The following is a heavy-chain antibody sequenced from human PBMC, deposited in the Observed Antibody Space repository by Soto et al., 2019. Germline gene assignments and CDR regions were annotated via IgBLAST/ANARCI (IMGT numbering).Heavy chain of an antibody. CDR3: ASGYDSSGYSYYGMDV. J-gene: IGHJ6*02. D-gene: IGHD3-22*01. CDR2: ISSSSSTI. Sequence: EVQLVESGGGLVQPGGSLRLSCAASGFTFSSYSMNWVRQAPGKGLEWVSYISSSSSTIYYADSVKGRFTISRENAKNSLYLQMNSLRDEDTAVYYCASGYDSSGYSYYGMDVWGQGTTVTVSS. CDR1: GFTFSSYS. V-gene: IGHV3-48*02.